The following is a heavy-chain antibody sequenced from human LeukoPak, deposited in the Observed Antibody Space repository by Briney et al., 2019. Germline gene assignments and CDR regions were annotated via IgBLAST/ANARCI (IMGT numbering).Heavy chain of an antibody. D-gene: IGHD3-22*01. CDR1: GGSFSGYY. CDR2: IYHSGST. CDR3: ARGRYDSSGLYFDY. Sequence: SETLSLTCAVYGGSFSGYYWTWIRQPPGKGLGWIGEIYHSGSTNYNPSLKSRVTIPLDTSKNQFSLKLSSVTAADTAVYYCARGRYDSSGLYFDYWGQGNLVTVSS. J-gene: IGHJ4*02. V-gene: IGHV4-34*01.